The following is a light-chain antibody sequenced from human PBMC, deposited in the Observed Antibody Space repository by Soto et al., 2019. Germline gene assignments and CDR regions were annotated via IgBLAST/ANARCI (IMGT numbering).Light chain of an antibody. CDR3: AAWDDSLNGEVV. Sequence: QSVLTQPPSASGTPGQRVTISCSGSSSNIGSNSVNWYQQVPGTAPKLLIYSTKQRPSGVPDRFSGSKSDTSASLAISGLQSEDEADYYCAAWDDSLNGEVVFGGGTKLTVL. J-gene: IGLJ2*01. CDR1: SSNIGSNS. V-gene: IGLV1-44*01. CDR2: STK.